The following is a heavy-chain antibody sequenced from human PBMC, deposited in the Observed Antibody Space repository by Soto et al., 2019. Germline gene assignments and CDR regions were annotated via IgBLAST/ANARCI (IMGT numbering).Heavy chain of an antibody. Sequence: GSLRLSCAASGFTFSAYEMHWVRQAPGQGLEWVSYISKSGGTTYYADSVKGRFTISRDDAKNSVYLQMSSLRPEDMAVYKCVREGHYYFDYWGQGALVTVSS. V-gene: IGHV3-48*03. J-gene: IGHJ4*02. CDR3: VREGHYYFDY. CDR1: GFTFSAYE. CDR2: ISKSGGTT.